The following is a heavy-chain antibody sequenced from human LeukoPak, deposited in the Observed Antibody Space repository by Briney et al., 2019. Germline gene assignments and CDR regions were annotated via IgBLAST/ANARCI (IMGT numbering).Heavy chain of an antibody. CDR2: IWYDGSNK. J-gene: IGHJ6*02. V-gene: IGHV3-33*06. D-gene: IGHD3-22*01. Sequence: GGSLRLSCAASGFTFSSYGMHWARQAPGKGLEWVAVIWYDGSNKYYADSVKGRFTISRDNSKNTLYVQMNSLRAEDTAVYYCAKESRPYYYDSSGVYYYGMDVWGQGTTVTVSS. CDR3: AKESRPYYYDSSGVYYYGMDV. CDR1: GFTFSSYG.